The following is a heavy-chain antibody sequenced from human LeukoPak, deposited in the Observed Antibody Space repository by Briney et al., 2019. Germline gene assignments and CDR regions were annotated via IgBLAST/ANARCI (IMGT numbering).Heavy chain of an antibody. V-gene: IGHV4-59*12. J-gene: IGHJ4*02. Sequence: SETLSLTCTVSGGSLSSYYWSWIRQPPGKGLEWIGYIYYSGSTNYNPSLKSRVTISVDTSKNQFSLKLSSVTAADTAVYYCARGRSYSYGYHYWGQGTLVTVSS. CDR2: IYYSGST. CDR1: GGSLSSYY. D-gene: IGHD5-18*01. CDR3: ARGRSYSYGYHY.